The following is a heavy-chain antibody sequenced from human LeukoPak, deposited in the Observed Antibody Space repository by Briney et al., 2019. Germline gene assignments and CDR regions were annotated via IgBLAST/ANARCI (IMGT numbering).Heavy chain of an antibody. Sequence: SVKVSCKASVGTFSSYAISWVRQAPGQGLEWMGGIIPIFGTANYAQKFQGRVTITADESTRTAYMELSSLRSEDTAVYYCARHVSTTGTTGYYYFDYWGQGTLVTVSS. CDR2: IIPIFGTA. V-gene: IGHV1-69*13. D-gene: IGHD1-1*01. J-gene: IGHJ4*02. CDR3: ARHVSTTGTTGYYYFDY. CDR1: VGTFSSYA.